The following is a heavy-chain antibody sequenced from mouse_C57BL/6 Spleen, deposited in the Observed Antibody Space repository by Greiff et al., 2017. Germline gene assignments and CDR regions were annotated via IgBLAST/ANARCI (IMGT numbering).Heavy chain of an antibody. CDR2: IDPSDSET. V-gene: IGHV1-52*01. J-gene: IGHJ4*01. CDR3: ARARLEAYGFMDY. Sequence: VQLQQPGAELVRPGSSVKLSCKASGYTFTSYWMHWVKQRPIQGLEWIGNIDPSDSETHSNQKFKDKATLTVDKSSSTAYMQLSSLTSEDSAVYYCARARLEAYGFMDYWGQGTSVTVSS. CDR1: GYTFTSYW. D-gene: IGHD1-1*01.